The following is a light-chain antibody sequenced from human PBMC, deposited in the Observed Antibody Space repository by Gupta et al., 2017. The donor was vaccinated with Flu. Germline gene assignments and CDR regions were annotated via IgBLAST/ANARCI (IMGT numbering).Light chain of an antibody. V-gene: IGKV3-11*01. CDR2: DVS. J-gene: IGKJ4*01. CDR1: QSVSSF. CDR3: QQRSDWLT. Sequence: EIVLTQSPATLSLSPGDRATLSCRASQSVSSFLAWYQQKPGQAPRPLIYDVSKRATGIPARFSGSGSGXDFTLTXSSLEPEDFAVYFCQQRSDWLTFGXGTKVEIK.